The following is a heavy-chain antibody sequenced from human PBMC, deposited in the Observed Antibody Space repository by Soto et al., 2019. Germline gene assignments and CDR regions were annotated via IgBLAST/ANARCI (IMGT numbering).Heavy chain of an antibody. CDR3: AKDLQVSGWLSAQAFDY. CDR2: ITGSGDST. CDR1: GFTFSSHA. J-gene: IGHJ4*02. V-gene: IGHV3-23*01. D-gene: IGHD6-19*01. Sequence: EVQLLESGGGLVQPGGSLRLSCAVSGFTFSSHAMSCVRQAPGKGLECVSSITGSGDSTYYADSVKGRFTISRDKSKSTLYLQMNSLRAEDTAVYYCAKDLQVSGWLSAQAFDYWGQGTQVTVSS.